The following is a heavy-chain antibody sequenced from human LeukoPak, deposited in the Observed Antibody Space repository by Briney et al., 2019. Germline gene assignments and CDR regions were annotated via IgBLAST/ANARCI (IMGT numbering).Heavy chain of an antibody. V-gene: IGHV4-34*01. CDR1: GGSFSGYY. CDR3: ASNYYDSSGYPKLGGDYFDY. Sequence: PSETLSLTCAVYGGSFSGYYWSWIRQPPGKGLEWIGEINHSGSTNYNPSLKSRVTISVDTSKNQFSLKLSSVTAADTAVYYCASNYYDSSGYPKLGGDYFDYWGQGTLVTVSS. CDR2: INHSGST. J-gene: IGHJ4*02. D-gene: IGHD3-22*01.